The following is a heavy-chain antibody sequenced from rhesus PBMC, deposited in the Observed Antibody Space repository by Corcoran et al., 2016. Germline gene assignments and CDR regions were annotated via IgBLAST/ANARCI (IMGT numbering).Heavy chain of an antibody. CDR1: GASISSNY. CDR3: GRASLYSGSWSNFAP. CDR2: IYGSGGTS. D-gene: IGHD6-25*01. J-gene: IGHJ4*01. V-gene: IGHV4S2*01. Sequence: QVQLQESGPGLVKPSETLPLTCAVSGASISSNYWSWIRQGPGKGLVWIGRIYGSGGTSSYIPSLKRRVTLSTDTSRNQFSLMLTSVTAADTAVYYCGRASLYSGSWSNFAPWGQGVLVTVSS.